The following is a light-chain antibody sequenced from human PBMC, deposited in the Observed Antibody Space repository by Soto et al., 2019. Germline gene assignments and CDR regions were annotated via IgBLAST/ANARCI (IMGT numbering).Light chain of an antibody. Sequence: DIQMTQSPSSLSAAVGDRVTITCRAARDVSRWLAWYQHRPAEGPKLLIYLASTLQSGVPSRFRGSSSGTEFNLSITGLQTEDFATYYCQQAKSFPCSFGQGTRVEV. CDR3: QQAKSFPCS. CDR1: RDVSRW. J-gene: IGKJ1*01. CDR2: LAS. V-gene: IGKV1-12*01.